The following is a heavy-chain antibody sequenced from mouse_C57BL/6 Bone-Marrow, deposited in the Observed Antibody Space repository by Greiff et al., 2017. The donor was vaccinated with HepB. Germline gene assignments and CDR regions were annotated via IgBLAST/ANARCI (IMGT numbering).Heavy chain of an antibody. D-gene: IGHD2-1*01. Sequence: VQLQQSGAELARPGASVKLSCKASGYTFTSYGISWVKQRTGQGLEWIGEIYPRSGNTYYNEKFKGKATLTADKSSSTAYMELRSLTSEDSAVYFCARIFYYGYAMDYWGQGTSVTVSS. CDR1: GYTFTSYG. V-gene: IGHV1-81*01. J-gene: IGHJ4*01. CDR3: ARIFYYGYAMDY. CDR2: IYPRSGNT.